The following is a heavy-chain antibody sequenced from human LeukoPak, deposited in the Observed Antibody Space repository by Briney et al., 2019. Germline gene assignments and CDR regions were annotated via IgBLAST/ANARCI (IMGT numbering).Heavy chain of an antibody. D-gene: IGHD2-2*02. V-gene: IGHV3-43*02. CDR2: ISGDGGST. CDR1: GFTFDDYA. CDR3: AKEGPIPDIYYFDY. Sequence: GGSLRLSCAASGFTFDDYAVHWVRQAPGKGLEWVSLISGDGGSTYYADSVKGRFTISRDNSKNSLYLQMNSLRTEDTALYYCAKEGPIPDIYYFDYWGQGTLVTVSS. J-gene: IGHJ4*02.